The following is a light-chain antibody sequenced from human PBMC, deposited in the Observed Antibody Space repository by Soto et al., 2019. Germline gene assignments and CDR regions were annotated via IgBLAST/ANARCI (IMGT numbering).Light chain of an antibody. Sequence: QSALTQPRSVSGSPGQSVTISGTGTSSDVGGYNYVSWYQQHTGKAPKLIVYDVTKRPSGVPDRFSGSKSGNTASLTISGLQAEDEADYYCGSFSGSPSVFGSGTKLTVL. J-gene: IGLJ1*01. CDR1: SSDVGGYNY. V-gene: IGLV2-11*01. CDR3: GSFSGSPSV. CDR2: DVT.